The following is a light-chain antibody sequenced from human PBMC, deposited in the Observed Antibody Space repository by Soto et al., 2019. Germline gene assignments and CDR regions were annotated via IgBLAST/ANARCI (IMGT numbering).Light chain of an antibody. V-gene: IGKV1-9*01. CDR3: QQYNNWPPIT. J-gene: IGKJ5*01. CDR2: AAS. Sequence: IQLTQTPSSLSASVGDRVTITCRASQGISSYLAWYQQKPGKAPKLLIYAASTLRSGVPSRFSGSGSGTEFTLTISSLQSEDFAVYYCQQYNNWPPITFGQGTRLEI. CDR1: QGISSY.